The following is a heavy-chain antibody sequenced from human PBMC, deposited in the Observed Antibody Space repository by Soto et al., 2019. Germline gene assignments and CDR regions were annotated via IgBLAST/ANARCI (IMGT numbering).Heavy chain of an antibody. CDR1: GGSISSSSYY. CDR2: IYYSGST. CDR3: ARPGIAVAGTGWFDP. Sequence: SETLSLTCTVSGGSISSSSYYWGWIRQPPGKGLEWIGSIYYSGSTYYNPSLKSRVTISVDTSKNQFSLKLSSVTAADTAVYYCARPGIAVAGTGWFDPWGQGTLVNVSS. V-gene: IGHV4-39*01. J-gene: IGHJ5*02. D-gene: IGHD6-19*01.